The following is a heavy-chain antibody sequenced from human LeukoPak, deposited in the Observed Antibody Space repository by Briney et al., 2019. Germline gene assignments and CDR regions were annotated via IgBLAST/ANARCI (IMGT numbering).Heavy chain of an antibody. CDR3: ARQTTGSFQWTFDN. V-gene: IGHV4-39*02. D-gene: IGHD1-26*01. CDR2: THYSEET. Sequence: TSETLSLTCTVSGFYIYTGGYYWGWIRRPPGKGLEWIGTTHYSEETFYNPTLKSRVTMSVDTSRNHFSLRLDSVTAADTAVYYCARQTTGSFQWTFDNWGLGTLVTVSS. J-gene: IGHJ4*02. CDR1: GFYIYTGGYY.